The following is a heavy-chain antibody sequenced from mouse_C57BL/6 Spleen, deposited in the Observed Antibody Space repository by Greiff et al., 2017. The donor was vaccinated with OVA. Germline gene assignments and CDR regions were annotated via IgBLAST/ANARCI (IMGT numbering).Heavy chain of an antibody. J-gene: IGHJ3*01. Sequence: QVQLQQSGPGLVQPSQSLSITCTVSGFSLTSYGVHWVRQSPGKGLEWLGVIWSGGSTDYNAAFISRLSISKDNSKSQVFFKMNSLQADDTAIYYCARTMGLRAWFAYWGQGTLVTVSA. CDR1: GFSLTSYG. V-gene: IGHV2-2*01. CDR3: ARTMGLRAWFAY. CDR2: IWSGGST. D-gene: IGHD2-4*01.